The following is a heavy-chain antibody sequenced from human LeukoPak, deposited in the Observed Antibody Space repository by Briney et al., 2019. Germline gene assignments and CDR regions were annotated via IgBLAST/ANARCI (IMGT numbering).Heavy chain of an antibody. Sequence: KSSETLSLTCAVYGGSFSGYYWSWIRQPPGKGLEWIGEINHSGSTNYNPSLKSRVTISVDTSKNQFSLKLSSVTAADTAVYYCARDYYGSGSYRGWFDPWGQGTLVTVSS. V-gene: IGHV4-34*01. J-gene: IGHJ5*02. CDR1: GGSFSGYY. CDR3: ARDYYGSGSYRGWFDP. D-gene: IGHD3-10*01. CDR2: INHSGST.